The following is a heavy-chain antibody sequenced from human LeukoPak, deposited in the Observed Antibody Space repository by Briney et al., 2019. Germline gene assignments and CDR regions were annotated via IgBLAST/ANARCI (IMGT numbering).Heavy chain of an antibody. CDR1: GGSISSGGYS. Sequence: SETLSLTCAVSGGSISSGGYSWSWIRQPPGKGLEWIGYIYHSGSTYYNPSLKSRVTISVDRSKNQFSLKLSSVTAADTAVYYCARHGAVSWYFDLWGRGTLVTVSS. D-gene: IGHD5/OR15-5a*01. V-gene: IGHV4-30-2*01. CDR3: ARHGAVSWYFDL. J-gene: IGHJ2*01. CDR2: IYHSGST.